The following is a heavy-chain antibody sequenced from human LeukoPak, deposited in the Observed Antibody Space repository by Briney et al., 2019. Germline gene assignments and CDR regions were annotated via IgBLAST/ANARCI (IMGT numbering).Heavy chain of an antibody. Sequence: PSETLSLTCTVSGASISTFYWTWIRQPPGKGLEWIGYIDYSGSTNYNTALQSRVTISAETSKNQVPLKLTSVTPADTAVYYCARGIPEHGTGAFAIWGQGTMVTVSS. V-gene: IGHV4-59*01. D-gene: IGHD6-13*01. CDR2: IDYSGST. J-gene: IGHJ3*02. CDR3: ARGIPEHGTGAFAI. CDR1: GASISTFY.